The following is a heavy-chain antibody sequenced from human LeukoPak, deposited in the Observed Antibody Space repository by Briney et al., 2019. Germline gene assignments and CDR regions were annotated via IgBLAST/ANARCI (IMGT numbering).Heavy chain of an antibody. J-gene: IGHJ6*02. Sequence: SETLSLTCTVSGGSISTYYWSWIRQPPGKGLEWIGYVFYSGNTNYNPSLTSRVTISIDTSKNQFSLKLSSVTAADTAVYYCARSVAVAGSVDVYHYYYYGMGVWGQGATVTVSS. V-gene: IGHV4-59*08. CDR2: VFYSGNT. D-gene: IGHD6-13*01. CDR3: ARSVAVAGSVDVYHYYYYGMGV. CDR1: GGSISTYY.